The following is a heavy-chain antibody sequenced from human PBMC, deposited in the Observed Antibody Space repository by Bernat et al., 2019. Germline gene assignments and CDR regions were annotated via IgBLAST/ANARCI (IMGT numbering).Heavy chain of an antibody. Sequence: QVQLQESGPGLVKPSETLSLTCAVSGNSISSGYYWGWIRQPPGKGLEWIGSIYHSGNTYYNPSLKSRVTISVHTSEKQFSLKLTSVTAADTAVYYCARGGATTYYYYMDVWGKGTTVTVTS. V-gene: IGHV4-38-2*01. CDR3: ARGGATTYYYYMDV. D-gene: IGHD1-26*01. CDR2: IYHSGNT. CDR1: GNSISSGYY. J-gene: IGHJ6*03.